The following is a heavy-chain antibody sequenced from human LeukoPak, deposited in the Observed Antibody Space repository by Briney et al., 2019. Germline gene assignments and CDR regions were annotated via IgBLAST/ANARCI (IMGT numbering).Heavy chain of an antibody. CDR2: IHYSGSA. J-gene: IGHJ4*02. D-gene: IGHD4-23*01. V-gene: IGHV4-61*01. CDR3: ARDMGAPDYGSYSVDY. Sequence: SATLSLTCTVSGGSVSSGCYYWSWIRQPPGRGLEWIAYIHYSGSAAYNPSLKSRVTISRDMSTNQFSLKMTSVTAADTAVYFCARDMGAPDYGSYSVDYWGQGTLVTVSS. CDR1: GGSVSSGCYY.